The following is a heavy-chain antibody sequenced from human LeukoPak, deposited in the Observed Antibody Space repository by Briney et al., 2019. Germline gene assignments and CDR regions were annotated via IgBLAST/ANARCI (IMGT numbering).Heavy chain of an antibody. Sequence: GGSLRLSCAASGFTFDDYTMHWVRQAPGKGLEWVSLISWDGGSTYYADSVKGRFTISRDNSKNSLYLQMNSLRTEDTALYYCAKDSGDYEYYFDYWAREPWSPSPQ. CDR3: AKDSGDYEYYFDY. V-gene: IGHV3-43*01. D-gene: IGHD4-17*01. CDR2: ISWDGGST. CDR1: GFTFDDYT. J-gene: IGHJ4*02.